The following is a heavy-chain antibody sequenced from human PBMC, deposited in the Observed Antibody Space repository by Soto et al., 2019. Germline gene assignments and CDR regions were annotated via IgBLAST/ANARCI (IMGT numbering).Heavy chain of an antibody. V-gene: IGHV1-18*01. J-gene: IGHJ4*02. CDR2: IRAKSGAR. Sequence: CRSSAFPLLTYRIICIGPPRRQGLHWIGYIRAKSGARTYAQNPQGRLTLTTNTSTSTAYMKLRSLSSDDTAIFYCVIEMCTRSGQQNVLDYWGQGALVTVSS. D-gene: IGHD6-25*01. CDR1: AFPLLTYR. CDR3: VIEMCTRSGQQNVLDY.